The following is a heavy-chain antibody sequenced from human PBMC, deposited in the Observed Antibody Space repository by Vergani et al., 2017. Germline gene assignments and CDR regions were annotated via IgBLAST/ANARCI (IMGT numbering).Heavy chain of an antibody. D-gene: IGHD3-22*01. CDR3: ARLYGRDSSGIKYFDY. CDR1: GYSFTNYW. Sequence: EVQLVQSGAEVKKPGASLKISCQISGYSFTNYWIGWVRQMPGKGLEWRGIIHPADSDTRYSPSFQGQVTISVDKSISTAYLQRSSLRASDSAMYYCARLYGRDSSGIKYFDYWGQGTLVTVSS. CDR2: IHPADSDT. J-gene: IGHJ4*02. V-gene: IGHV5-51*01.